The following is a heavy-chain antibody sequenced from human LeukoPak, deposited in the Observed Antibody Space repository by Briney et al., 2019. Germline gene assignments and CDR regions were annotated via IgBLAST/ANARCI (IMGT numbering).Heavy chain of an antibody. V-gene: IGHV3-30*02. Sequence: PGGSLRLSCAASGFTFSTYGMHWVRQAPGKGLEWVAFIRHDGSNKYYADSVKGRLTISRDNSNNTLYLQMNSLRAEDTAVYYCARGQITYGDNDYWGQGTLVTVSS. CDR3: ARGQITYGDNDY. CDR2: IRHDGSNK. J-gene: IGHJ4*02. D-gene: IGHD1-14*01. CDR1: GFTFSTYG.